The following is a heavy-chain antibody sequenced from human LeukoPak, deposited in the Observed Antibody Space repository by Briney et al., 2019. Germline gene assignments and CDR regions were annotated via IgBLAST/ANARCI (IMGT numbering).Heavy chain of an antibody. J-gene: IGHJ4*02. V-gene: IGHV4-4*09. CDR1: GGSISTDY. CDR3: ASFYYGSGLAVDY. D-gene: IGHD3-10*01. Sequence: SETLSLTCTVSGGSISTDYWNWIRQPPGKGLEWIGYIYPSGRTNYSPSLKSRVTISADTSKRQFSLKLTSVTAADTAIYYCASFYYGSGLAVDYWGQGILVTVSS. CDR2: IYPSGRT.